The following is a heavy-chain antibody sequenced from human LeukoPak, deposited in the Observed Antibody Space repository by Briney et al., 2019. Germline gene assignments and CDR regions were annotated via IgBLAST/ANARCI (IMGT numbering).Heavy chain of an antibody. CDR2: MNPNSGNT. Sequence: ASVKVSCKASGYTFTSYDINWVRQATGQGLEWMGWMNPNSGNTGYAQKFQDRVTITRNTSISTAYMELSSLRSEDTAVYHCARSSSSWSSGYWGKGTLVTVSS. D-gene: IGHD6-13*01. CDR1: GYTFTSYD. V-gene: IGHV1-8*03. CDR3: ARSSSSWSSGY. J-gene: IGHJ4*02.